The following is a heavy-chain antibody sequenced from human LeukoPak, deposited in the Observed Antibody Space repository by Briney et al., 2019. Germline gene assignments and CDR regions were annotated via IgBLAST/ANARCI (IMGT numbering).Heavy chain of an antibody. D-gene: IGHD6-25*01. V-gene: IGHV3-33*08. CDR3: ARDLSGNDAFDI. CDR2: IWYDGSNK. J-gene: IGHJ3*02. Sequence: QPGRSLKLSCAASGFTFSTYPMHWVRQAPGKGLEWVAVIWYDGSNKYYADSVKGRFATSRDNSKNTLYLQMNSLRAEDTAVYYCARDLSGNDAFDIWGQGTMVTVSS. CDR1: GFTFSTYP.